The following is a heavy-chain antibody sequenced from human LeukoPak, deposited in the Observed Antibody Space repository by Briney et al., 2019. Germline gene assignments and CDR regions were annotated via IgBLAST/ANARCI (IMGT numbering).Heavy chain of an antibody. CDR2: IYYSGSN. D-gene: IGHD6-19*01. Sequence: SETLSLTCTVSGGSISSSSYYWGWVRQPPGTGLEWIGNIYYSGSNYYNPSLKSRVTISVNTSKNQYSLKLSSVTAADTAVYYCAREDSGWYVSDYWGQGTLVTVSS. V-gene: IGHV4-39*02. CDR3: AREDSGWYVSDY. CDR1: GGSISSSSYY. J-gene: IGHJ4*02.